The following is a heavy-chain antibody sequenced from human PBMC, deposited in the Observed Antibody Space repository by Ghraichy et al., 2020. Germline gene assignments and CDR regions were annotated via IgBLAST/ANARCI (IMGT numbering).Heavy chain of an antibody. V-gene: IGHV3-7*01. CDR3: ARGWGRFDY. CDR1: GFAYNSYW. CDR2: IKCDGSAE. D-gene: IGHD2-21*02. Sequence: GGSLRLSCAASGFAYNSYWMNWVRQAPGKGLEWVAYIKCDGSAEYYVDSVKGRFAISRDNAKNSLFLQMNSLRAEDTAVYYCARGWGRFDYWGQGTLVTVSS. J-gene: IGHJ4*02.